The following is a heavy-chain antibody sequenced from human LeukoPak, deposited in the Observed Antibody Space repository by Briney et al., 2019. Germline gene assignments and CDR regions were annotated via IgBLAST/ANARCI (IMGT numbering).Heavy chain of an antibody. CDR3: ARPRGYCSGGSCRYYFDY. CDR1: GFTFSSYW. CDR2: IKQDGSEK. V-gene: IGHV3-7*01. J-gene: IGHJ4*02. Sequence: PGGSLRLSCAASGFTFSSYWMSWVRQAPGKGREWVANIKQDGSEKYYVDSVKGRFTISRDNAKNSLYLQMNSLRAEDKAVYYCARPRGYCSGGSCRYYFDYWGQGTLVTVSS. D-gene: IGHD2-15*01.